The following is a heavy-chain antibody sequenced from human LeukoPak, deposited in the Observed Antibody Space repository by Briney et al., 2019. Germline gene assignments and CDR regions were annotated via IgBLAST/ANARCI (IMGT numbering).Heavy chain of an antibody. CDR1: GYTFTSYG. CDR3: ATDTRREWELLVRAFDI. D-gene: IGHD1-26*01. CDR2: FDPEDGET. Sequence: ASVKVSCKASGYTFTSYGISWVRQAPGQGLEWMGGFDPEDGETIYAQKFQGRVTMTEDTSTDTAYMELSSLRSEDTAVYYCATDTRREWELLVRAFDIWGQGTMVTVSS. V-gene: IGHV1-24*01. J-gene: IGHJ3*02.